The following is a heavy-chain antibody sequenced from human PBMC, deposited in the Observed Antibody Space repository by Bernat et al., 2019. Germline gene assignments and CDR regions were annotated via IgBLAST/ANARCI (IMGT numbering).Heavy chain of an antibody. D-gene: IGHD3-9*01. V-gene: IGHV2-26*01. Sequence: QVTLQESGPVLVKPTETLTLTCTVSGVSLSNARMGVSWSRQPPGKALEWLAHIFSNDEKSYSTSLKSRLTISKDTSKSQVVLTMTNMDPVDTATYYCARTRVDYDILTGTLHYWGQGTLVPVSS. CDR2: IFSNDEK. CDR1: GVSLSNARMG. CDR3: ARTRVDYDILTGTLHY. J-gene: IGHJ4*02.